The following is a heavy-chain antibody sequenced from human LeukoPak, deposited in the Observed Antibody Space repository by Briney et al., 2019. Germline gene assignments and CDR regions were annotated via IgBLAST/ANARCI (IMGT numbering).Heavy chain of an antibody. V-gene: IGHV3-21*01. CDR3: ARATTYDILTGFSDY. D-gene: IGHD3-9*01. CDR1: GFTFSSYS. J-gene: IGHJ4*02. Sequence: GGSLRLSCAASGFTFSSYSMNWVRQAPGKGLEWVSSISSSSSYIYYADLVKGRFTISRDNAKKSLYLQMNSLRAEDTAVYYCARATTYDILTGFSDYWGQGTLVTVSS. CDR2: ISSSSSYI.